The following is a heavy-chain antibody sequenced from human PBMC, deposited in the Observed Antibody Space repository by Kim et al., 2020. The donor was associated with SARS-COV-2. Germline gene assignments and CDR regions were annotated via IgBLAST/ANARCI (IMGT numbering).Heavy chain of an antibody. V-gene: IGHV4-59*08. CDR3: ARHSPSYDP. Sequence: GSIQYTPPLKSRVTMAVDTSNNQLSLKLSSVTAADTAVYYCARHSPSYDPWGQGTLVTVSS. J-gene: IGHJ5*02. CDR2: GSI.